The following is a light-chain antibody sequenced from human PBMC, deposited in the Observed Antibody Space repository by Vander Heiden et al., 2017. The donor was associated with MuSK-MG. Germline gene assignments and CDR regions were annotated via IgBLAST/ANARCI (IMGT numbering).Light chain of an antibody. J-gene: IGKJ2*01. Sequence: DIQMTQSPSSLSASVGDRVTITCRASQSISDYLNWYQQKPGKAPKLLIFAASSLQSGVPSRFSGSGSGTDFTLTISRLQPEDFATYYCQQSDNMPRTFGQGTKLEIK. CDR2: AAS. V-gene: IGKV1-39*01. CDR1: QSISDY. CDR3: QQSDNMPRT.